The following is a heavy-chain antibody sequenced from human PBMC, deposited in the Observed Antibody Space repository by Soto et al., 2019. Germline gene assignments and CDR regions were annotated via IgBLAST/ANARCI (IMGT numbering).Heavy chain of an antibody. CDR3: AKASAADTGQGYFDY. J-gene: IGHJ4*02. D-gene: IGHD6-13*01. Sequence: PGGSLRLFCAASGFTFSSYGMHWVRQAPGKGLEWVAVISYDGSNKYYADSVKGRFTISRDNSKNTLYLQMNSLRAEDTAVYYCAKASAADTGQGYFDYWGQGTLVTVSS. V-gene: IGHV3-30*18. CDR2: ISYDGSNK. CDR1: GFTFSSYG.